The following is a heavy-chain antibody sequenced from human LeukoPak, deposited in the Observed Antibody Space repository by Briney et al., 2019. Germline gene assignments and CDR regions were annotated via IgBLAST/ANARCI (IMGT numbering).Heavy chain of an antibody. V-gene: IGHV4-59*01. CDR1: GGSFSNDY. D-gene: IGHD2-2*03. CDR2: IYHNGKT. J-gene: IGHJ4*02. CDR3: ARASEGIGFFDY. Sequence: PSETLSLTCTVSGGSFSNDYWSWIRQPPGKGLEWIGYIYHNGKTNYNPSLTSRLTISLDTSKTQFSLNLISMTAADTAIYYCARASEGIGFFDYWGQGILVTVSS.